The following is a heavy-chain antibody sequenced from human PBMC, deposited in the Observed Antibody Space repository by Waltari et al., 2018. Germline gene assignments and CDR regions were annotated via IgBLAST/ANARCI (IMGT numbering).Heavy chain of an antibody. CDR1: GGSISRYS. V-gene: IGHV4-59*01. D-gene: IGHD3-3*01. Sequence: QVQLQESGPGLVKPSETLSLTCTVPGGSISRYSWPWIRQPPGKGLEWIGYIYYSGSTNYNPSLKSRVTISVDTSKNQFSLKLSSVTAADTAVYYCARAAFGEEHYMDVWGKGTTVTISS. CDR2: IYYSGST. J-gene: IGHJ6*03. CDR3: ARAAFGEEHYMDV.